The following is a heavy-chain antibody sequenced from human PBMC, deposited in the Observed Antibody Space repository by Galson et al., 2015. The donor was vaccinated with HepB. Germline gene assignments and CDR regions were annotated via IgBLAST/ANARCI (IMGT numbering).Heavy chain of an antibody. J-gene: IGHJ4*02. CDR2: ISSSSGTI. CDR3: AAEYDSSGYYYFSFDY. D-gene: IGHD3-22*01. CDR1: GFTFSNYN. Sequence: SLRLSCAASGFTFSNYNMNWVRQAPGKGLEWVSYISSSSGTIYYADSVKGRFTISRDNAKNSLYLQMNSLRGEDTAVYYCAAEYDSSGYYYFSFDYWGQGTLVTVSS. V-gene: IGHV3-48*01.